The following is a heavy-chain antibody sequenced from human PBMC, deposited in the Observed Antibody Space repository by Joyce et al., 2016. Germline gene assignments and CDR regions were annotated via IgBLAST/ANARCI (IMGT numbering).Heavy chain of an antibody. V-gene: IGHV3-33*06. CDR1: GFTFSRYG. Sequence: QVQLVESGGGVVQPGRSLRLSCTASGFTFSRYGIHWVRQAPGKGVEQIEIIWNDGSIKYYADAVKGRFTISRDNSKNTLYLQMNSLRAEDTAVYTCAKDGGLGTLRSGAFDIWGQGTMVTVSS. J-gene: IGHJ3*02. D-gene: IGHD3-3*01. CDR2: IWNDGSIK. CDR3: AKDGGLGTLRSGAFDI.